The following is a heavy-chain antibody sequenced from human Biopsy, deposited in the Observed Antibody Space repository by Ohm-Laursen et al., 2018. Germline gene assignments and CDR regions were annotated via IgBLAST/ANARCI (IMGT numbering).Heavy chain of an antibody. V-gene: IGHV3-11*01. D-gene: IGHD4-23*01. CDR1: GFSFSDYH. CDR2: ISGGGTI. J-gene: IGHJ6*02. Sequence: GSLRLSCTASGFSFSDYHMRWIRQAPGRGLEWVSYISGGGTIYYGDSMKSRVTISRDNAKNSLYLQMHSLRAEDTAVYYCARDTRWSPYSMDVWGQGTTVTVSS. CDR3: ARDTRWSPYSMDV.